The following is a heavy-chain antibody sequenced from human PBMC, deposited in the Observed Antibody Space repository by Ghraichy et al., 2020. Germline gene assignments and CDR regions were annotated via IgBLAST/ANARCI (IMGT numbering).Heavy chain of an antibody. CDR1: GFTFSSYW. CDR3: ARDPADFWSGSDTATFDI. Sequence: LSLTCAASGFTFSSYWMSWVRQAPGKGLEWVANIKQDGSEKYYVDSVKGRFTISRDNAKNSLYLQMNSLRAEDTAVYYCARDPADFWSGSDTATFDIWGQGTMVTVSS. CDR2: IKQDGSEK. V-gene: IGHV3-7*03. D-gene: IGHD3-3*01. J-gene: IGHJ3*02.